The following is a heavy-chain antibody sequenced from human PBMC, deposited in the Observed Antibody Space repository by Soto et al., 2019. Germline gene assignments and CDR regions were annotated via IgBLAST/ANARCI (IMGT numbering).Heavy chain of an antibody. J-gene: IGHJ6*02. CDR2: IWYDGSNK. CDR1: GFTFSSYG. Sequence: QVQLVESGGGVVQPGRSLRLSCAASGFTFSSYGMHWVRQAPGKGLAWVAVIWYDGSNKYYADSVKGRFTISRDNSKNTLYLQMNSLRAEDTAVYDCATDYGDYVNYYDGMDVWGQGTTVTVSS. CDR3: ATDYGDYVNYYDGMDV. V-gene: IGHV3-33*01. D-gene: IGHD4-17*01.